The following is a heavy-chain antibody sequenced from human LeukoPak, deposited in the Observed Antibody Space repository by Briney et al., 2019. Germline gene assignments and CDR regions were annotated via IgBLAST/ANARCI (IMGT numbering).Heavy chain of an antibody. V-gene: IGHV4-59*01. CDR1: GGYNRSYL. CDR3: ASARLGSGLEGAFDI. J-gene: IGHJ3*02. D-gene: IGHD3-10*01. Sequence: SETLSLTCTFCGGYNRSYLWRWIRQPPARELEGMGYIYYSGSTNYNPSLKSRVTISVDTSKNQFSLKLSSVTAADTAVYYCASARLGSGLEGAFDIWGQGTMVTVSS. CDR2: IYYSGST.